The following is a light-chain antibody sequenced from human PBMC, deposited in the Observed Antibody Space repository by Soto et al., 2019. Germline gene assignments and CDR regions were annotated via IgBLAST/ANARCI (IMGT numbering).Light chain of an antibody. CDR1: ESISSW. CDR3: QQYYSYSKT. Sequence: DIPMTQSPSTRSASVGDRVTITCRASESISSWLAWYQQKPGEAPRLLIYAASRLGSGVPSRFSGSGSGTEFTLTISSLQPDDLATYYCQQYYSYSKTFGQGTKVDIK. J-gene: IGKJ1*01. V-gene: IGKV1-5*01. CDR2: AAS.